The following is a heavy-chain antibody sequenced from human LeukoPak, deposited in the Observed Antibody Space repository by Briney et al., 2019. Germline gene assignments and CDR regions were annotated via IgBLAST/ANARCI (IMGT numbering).Heavy chain of an antibody. D-gene: IGHD2-15*01. CDR1: GYTFTSYA. J-gene: IGHJ4*02. CDR3: ARELAATPGYYDDY. V-gene: IGHV7-4-1*02. Sequence: GASVKVPCKASGYTFTSYAMNWVRQAPGQGLEWMGWINTNTGNPTYAQGFTGRFVFSLDTSVSTAYLQISSLKAEDTAVYYCARELAATPGYYDDYWGQGTLVTVSS. CDR2: INTNTGNP.